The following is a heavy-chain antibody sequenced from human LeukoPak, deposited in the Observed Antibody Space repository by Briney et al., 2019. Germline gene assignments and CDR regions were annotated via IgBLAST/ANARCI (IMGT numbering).Heavy chain of an antibody. CDR2: ISTSSTYI. CDR1: GFSFSSYS. Sequence: GGSLRLSCAASGFSFSSYSMNWVRQAPGKGLEWVSSISTSSTYIYYADSVKGRFTISRDNARNSLFLQMNSLRAEDTAVYYCARVAGDYGGNWYAFDIWGQGTMVTVSS. D-gene: IGHD4-23*01. CDR3: ARVAGDYGGNWYAFDI. V-gene: IGHV3-21*01. J-gene: IGHJ3*02.